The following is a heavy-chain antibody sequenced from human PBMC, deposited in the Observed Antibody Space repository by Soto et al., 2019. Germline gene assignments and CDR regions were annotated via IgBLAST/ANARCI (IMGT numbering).Heavy chain of an antibody. D-gene: IGHD5-18*01. V-gene: IGHV1-69*06. CDR1: GGTFSSYA. CDR3: ARVGGTRGYTYGLDY. CDR2: IISVFGTG. J-gene: IGHJ4*02. Sequence: GASVNVSCKASGGTFSSYAISWVRQAPGQGLEWMGGIISVFGTGIYAQKCQGRVTITADKSTNTAYMELSSLRSEDTAVYFCARVGGTRGYTYGLDYWGQGTLVTVSS.